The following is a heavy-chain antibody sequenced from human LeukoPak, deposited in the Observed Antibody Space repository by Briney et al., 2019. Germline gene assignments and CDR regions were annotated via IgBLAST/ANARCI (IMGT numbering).Heavy chain of an antibody. CDR3: AKFKSYSNPYYFDS. Sequence: GGSLRLSCAASGFTFSDYAMAWVRQAPGKGLEWVSAMSGRGDSTYYADSVKGRFTISRDNSKNTVSLQVNSLRPEDTAVYYCAKFKSYSNPYYFDSWGQGTLVTVSS. D-gene: IGHD4-11*01. CDR2: MSGRGDST. V-gene: IGHV3-23*01. CDR1: GFTFSDYA. J-gene: IGHJ4*02.